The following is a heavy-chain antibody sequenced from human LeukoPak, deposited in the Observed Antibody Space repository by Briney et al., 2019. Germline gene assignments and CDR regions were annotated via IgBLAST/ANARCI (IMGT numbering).Heavy chain of an antibody. J-gene: IGHJ5*02. Sequence: GGSLRLSCAASGFTFSDYYMSWIRQAPGKGLEWVSYISSSGSTIYYADSVKGRFTISRDNAKNSLYLQMNSLRAEDTAVYYCARGRYYGSGCYHYGTGDWFDPWGQGTLVTVSS. CDR2: ISSSGSTI. CDR1: GFTFSDYY. CDR3: ARGRYYGSGCYHYGTGDWFDP. D-gene: IGHD3-10*01. V-gene: IGHV3-11*01.